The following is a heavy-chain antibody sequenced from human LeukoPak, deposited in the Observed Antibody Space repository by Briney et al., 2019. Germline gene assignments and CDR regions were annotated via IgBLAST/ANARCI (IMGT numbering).Heavy chain of an antibody. CDR1: GGSISSYY. D-gene: IGHD3-3*01. J-gene: IGHJ6*02. Sequence: SETLSPTCTVSGGSISSYYWSWIRQPPGKGLEWIGYIYYSGSTNYNPSLMSRVTISVDTSKNQFSLKLSSVTAADTAVYYCARHISNYDFWSGYYYYYYGMDVWGQGTTVTVSS. V-gene: IGHV4-59*08. CDR3: ARHISNYDFWSGYYYYYYGMDV. CDR2: IYYSGST.